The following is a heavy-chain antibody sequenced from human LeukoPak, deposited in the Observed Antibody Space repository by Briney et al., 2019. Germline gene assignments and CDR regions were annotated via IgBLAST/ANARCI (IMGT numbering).Heavy chain of an antibody. J-gene: IGHJ4*02. CDR3: ATDTSGGYHY. V-gene: IGHV4-4*07. D-gene: IGHD1-26*01. CDR1: GGSISGYY. Sequence: SETLSLTCTVSGGSISGYYWSWIRQPAGRGLEWIGRMYSSGSTNHNPSLKGRVTMSVDTSKNHFSLKLTSVTAADTAVYYCATDTSGGYHYWGQGTLVTVSS. CDR2: MYSSGST.